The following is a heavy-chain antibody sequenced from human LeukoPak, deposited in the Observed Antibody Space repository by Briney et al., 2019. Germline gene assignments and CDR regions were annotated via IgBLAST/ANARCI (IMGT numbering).Heavy chain of an antibody. CDR3: ARIRISSTSQNYFDP. V-gene: IGHV4-34*09. CDR1: GGSFSGYY. D-gene: IGHD2-2*01. J-gene: IGHJ5*02. CDR2: IYYSGSA. Sequence: SETLSLTCAVYGGSFSGYYWSWIRQSPGKALEWIGYIYYSGSAYYNPSLKSRVDISFDTSKNQFSLRMTSVTAADSAIYFCARIRISSTSQNYFDPWGQGTLVTVSS.